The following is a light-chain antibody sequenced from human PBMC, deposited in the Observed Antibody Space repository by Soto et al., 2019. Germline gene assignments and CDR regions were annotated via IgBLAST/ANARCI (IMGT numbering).Light chain of an antibody. J-gene: IGLJ1*01. CDR3: LLSYNGPYV. Sequence: QAVVTQEHSLTVSPGGTVTLTCGSSTGAVTNGHYPYWFQQKPGQAPRTLIYDTTNRHSWTPARFSGSLLGGKAALTLSGAQPEDEAEYYCLLSYNGPYVFGTGNKVTVL. V-gene: IGLV7-46*01. CDR2: DTT. CDR1: TGAVTNGHY.